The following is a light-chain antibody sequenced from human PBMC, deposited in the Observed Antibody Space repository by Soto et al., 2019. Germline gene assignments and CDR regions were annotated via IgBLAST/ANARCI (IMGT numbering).Light chain of an antibody. CDR3: QQYGSSL. Sequence: EIVLTQSPGTLSLSPGERATLSCRASQSVSSSYLAWYQQKPGQAPRLLIYGASSRATGIPDMFSGSGSGTDFTLTISRLEPEDCAVYYCQQYGSSLFGPGTKVDIK. J-gene: IGKJ3*01. V-gene: IGKV3-20*01. CDR2: GAS. CDR1: QSVSSSY.